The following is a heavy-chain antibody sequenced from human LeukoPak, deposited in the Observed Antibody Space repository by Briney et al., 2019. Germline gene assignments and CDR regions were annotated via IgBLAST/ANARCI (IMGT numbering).Heavy chain of an antibody. CDR2: INPNSGGT. CDR1: GYTFTCYY. D-gene: IGHD1-26*01. Sequence: ASVKVSCKASGYTFTCYYMHWVRQAPGQGLEWLGWINPNSGGTNYAQKFQGRVTMTRDTSISTAYMELSGLRSDDTAVYYCARIGLGATYYFDYWGQGTLVTVSS. V-gene: IGHV1-2*02. CDR3: ARIGLGATYYFDY. J-gene: IGHJ4*02.